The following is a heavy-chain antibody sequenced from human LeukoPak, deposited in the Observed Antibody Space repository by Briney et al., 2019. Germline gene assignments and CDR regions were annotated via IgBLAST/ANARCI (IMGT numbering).Heavy chain of an antibody. J-gene: IGHJ4*02. D-gene: IGHD3-22*01. CDR1: GYTFTSYY. CDR2: INPSGGST. V-gene: IGHV1-46*01. Sequence: ASVKVSCKASGYTFTSYYMHWVRQAPGRGLEWMGIINPSGGSTSYAQKFQGRVTMTRDMSTSTVYMELSSLRSEDTAVYYCARGAYYYDSSGYYYLFDYWGQGTLVTVSS. CDR3: ARGAYYYDSSGYYYLFDY.